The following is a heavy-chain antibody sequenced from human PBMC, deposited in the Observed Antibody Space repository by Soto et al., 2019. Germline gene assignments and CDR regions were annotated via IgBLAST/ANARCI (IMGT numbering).Heavy chain of an antibody. CDR1: GFTFNIYG. CDR2: ISYDGSNQ. V-gene: IGHV3-30*18. CDR3: AKDQASGQGSFDS. J-gene: IGHJ4*02. Sequence: PGGSLRLSCAASGFTFNIYGMHWVRQAPDKGLEWVAHISYDGSNQYYADSVKGRFTISRDNSKNTLFLQMNSLRADDTAVYYCAKDQASGQGSFDSWGQGTLVTVSS.